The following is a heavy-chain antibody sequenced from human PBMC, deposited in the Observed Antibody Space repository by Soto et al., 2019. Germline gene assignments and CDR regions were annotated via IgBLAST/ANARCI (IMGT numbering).Heavy chain of an antibody. V-gene: IGHV3-30*18. D-gene: IGHD6-19*01. CDR2: ISYDGSNK. Sequence: PGXPLRRSCAASGFTFRSYGIHWVGLAPGKGLEWVAVISYDGSNKYYADSVKGRFTISRDNSKNTLYLQMNSTRAEDTAVYYCAKDQWRKNCLGHWGQGTLVTVSS. J-gene: IGHJ4*02. CDR3: AKDQWRKNCLGH. CDR1: GFTFRSYG.